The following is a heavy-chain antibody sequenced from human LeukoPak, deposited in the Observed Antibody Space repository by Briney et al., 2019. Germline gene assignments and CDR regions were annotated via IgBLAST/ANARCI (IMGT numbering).Heavy chain of an antibody. V-gene: IGHV3-9*01. D-gene: IGHD3-9*01. CDR2: ISWNSGSI. CDR1: GFTFDDYT. Sequence: TGGSLRLSCAASGFTFDDYTMHWVRQAPGKGLEWVSGISWNSGSIGYADSVKGRFTISRDNAKNTLYLQMNSLRAEDTAVYYCASAPFDILTGYYPDYWGQGTLVTVSS. CDR3: ASAPFDILTGYYPDY. J-gene: IGHJ4*02.